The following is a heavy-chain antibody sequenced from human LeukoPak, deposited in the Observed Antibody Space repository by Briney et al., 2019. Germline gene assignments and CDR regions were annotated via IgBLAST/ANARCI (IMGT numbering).Heavy chain of an antibody. D-gene: IGHD4-17*01. J-gene: IGHJ6*02. CDR2: ISDSGGST. CDR1: GFTFSSYA. V-gene: IGHV3-23*01. Sequence: GGSLRLSCAASGFTFSSYAMSWVRQAPGKGLEWVSTISDSGGSTYYADSVKGRFTISRDNSKNTLYLQMNSLRAEDTAVYYCAKHYDYGDYYGMDVWGQGTTVTVSS. CDR3: AKHYDYGDYYGMDV.